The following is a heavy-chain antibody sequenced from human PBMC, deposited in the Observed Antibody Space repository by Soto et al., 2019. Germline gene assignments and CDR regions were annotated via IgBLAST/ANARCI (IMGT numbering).Heavy chain of an antibody. CDR1: GDSVSSNSAA. V-gene: IGHV6-1*01. CDR3: AGTSSLQLYYMDV. J-gene: IGHJ6*03. D-gene: IGHD1-7*01. Sequence: PSQTLSLTCVISGDSVSSNSAAWNWIRQSPSRGLEWLGRTYYRSRWYNDYAVSVRSRITVNADTSKNQFSLHLNSVTPEDTAVYYCAGTSSLQLYYMDVWDNGTTFTVSS. CDR2: TYYRSRWYN.